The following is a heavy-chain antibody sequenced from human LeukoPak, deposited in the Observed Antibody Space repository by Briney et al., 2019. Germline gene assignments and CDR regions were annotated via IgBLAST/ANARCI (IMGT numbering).Heavy chain of an antibody. V-gene: IGHV3-23*01. CDR1: GFTFSHYV. Sequence: GGSLRLSCAASGFTFSHYVMSWVRQGPGKGLEWVSGISGSGGSTYYADSVKGRFTISRDNSKNTVYLQMNSLRAEDTAVYYCARDGSGSGVSSGMDVWGKGTTVTVSS. CDR3: ARDGSGSGVSSGMDV. J-gene: IGHJ6*03. CDR2: ISGSGGST. D-gene: IGHD3-10*01.